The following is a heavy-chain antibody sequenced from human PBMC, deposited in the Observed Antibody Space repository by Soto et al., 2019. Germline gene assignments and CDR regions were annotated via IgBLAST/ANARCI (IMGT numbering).Heavy chain of an antibody. CDR1: GFTFSSYA. V-gene: IGHV3-30-3*01. D-gene: IGHD4-4*01. Sequence: GGSLRLSCAASGFTFSSYAMHWVRQAPGKGLEWVAVISYDGSNKYYADSVKGRFTISRDNSKNTLYLQMNSLRAEDTAVYYCARDLYSNYDPGYYYYGMDVWGQGTTVTVSS. J-gene: IGHJ6*02. CDR2: ISYDGSNK. CDR3: ARDLYSNYDPGYYYYGMDV.